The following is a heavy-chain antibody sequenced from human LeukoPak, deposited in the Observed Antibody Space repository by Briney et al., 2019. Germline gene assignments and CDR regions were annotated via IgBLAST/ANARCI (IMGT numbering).Heavy chain of an antibody. CDR2: INPNSGGT. D-gene: IGHD3-3*01. V-gene: IGHV1-2*02. CDR3: ARASYFWSGRNLPGY. J-gene: IGHJ4*02. Sequence: ASVKVSCKASGYTFTGYYMHWVRQAPGQGLEWMGWINPNSGGTNYAQKFQGRVTMTRDTSISTAYMELSRLRSDDTAVYYCARASYFWSGRNLPGYWGQGTLVTVSS. CDR1: GYTFTGYY.